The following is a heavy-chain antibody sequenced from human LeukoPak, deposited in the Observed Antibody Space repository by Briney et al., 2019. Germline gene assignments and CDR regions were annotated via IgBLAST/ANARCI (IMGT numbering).Heavy chain of an antibody. CDR3: ARNRRGLRYWQLVPYNWFDP. Sequence: SETLSLTCTVSGGSISSSSYYWGWIRQPPGKGLEWIGSIYYSGSTYYNPSLKSRVTISVDTSKNQFSLKLSSVTAADTAMYYCARNRRGLRYWQLVPYNWFDPWGQGTLVTVSS. CDR2: IYYSGST. D-gene: IGHD6-13*01. CDR1: GGSISSSSYY. V-gene: IGHV4-39*01. J-gene: IGHJ5*02.